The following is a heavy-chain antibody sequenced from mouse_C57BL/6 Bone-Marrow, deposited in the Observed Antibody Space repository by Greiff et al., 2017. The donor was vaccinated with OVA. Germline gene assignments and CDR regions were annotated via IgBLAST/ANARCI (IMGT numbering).Heavy chain of an antibody. CDR3: ARDWYFDY. Sequence: VQLVESGPELVRPGASVKISCKAPGYTFTSHCMQWVRQRPGQGLEWIGEIFPGSGSTYYNEKFKGKATLTVDTSSSTAYMQLSSLTSEDSAVYFCARDWYFDYWGQGTTLTVSS. CDR1: GYTFTSHC. CDR2: IFPGSGST. V-gene: IGHV1-56*01. J-gene: IGHJ2*01. D-gene: IGHD4-1*01.